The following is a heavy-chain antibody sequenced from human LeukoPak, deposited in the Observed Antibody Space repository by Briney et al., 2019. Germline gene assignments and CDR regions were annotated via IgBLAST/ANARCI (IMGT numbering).Heavy chain of an antibody. CDR3: ARGGVTVVTIFDY. CDR1: GGSFSGYY. Sequence: SETLSLTCAVYGGSFSGYYWSWIRQPPGKGLEWIGEINHSGSTNYNPSLKSRVTISVDTSKNQFSLKLSSVTAADTAVYYCARGGVTVVTIFDYWGQGTLVTVSS. CDR2: INHSGST. D-gene: IGHD2-21*02. V-gene: IGHV4-34*01. J-gene: IGHJ4*02.